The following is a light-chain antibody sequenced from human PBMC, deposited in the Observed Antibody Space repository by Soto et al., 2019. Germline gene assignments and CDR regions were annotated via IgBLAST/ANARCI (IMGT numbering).Light chain of an antibody. CDR2: GAS. J-gene: IGKJ5*01. V-gene: IGKV3-20*01. Sequence: EIVLTQSPGTLSFSPGERATLSCRASQSVSSSYLAWSQQKPGQAPRLLIYGASSRATGIPDRFSGSGSGTDFTLSLSRLEPEDFAVYYCQQYGSSSITFGQGTRLEIK. CDR1: QSVSSSY. CDR3: QQYGSSSIT.